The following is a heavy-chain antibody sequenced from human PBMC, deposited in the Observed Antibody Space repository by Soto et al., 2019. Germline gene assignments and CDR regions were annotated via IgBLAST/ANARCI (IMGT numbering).Heavy chain of an antibody. J-gene: IGHJ4*02. D-gene: IGHD4-17*01. Sequence: EVQLVESGGGLVQPGGSLRLSCAASGFTFGSYWMHWVRQVPGKGPVWVSHINNDGSNTRYADPVKGRFTISRDNAKNMLYLQMNSLRAEDTAVYYCARVYGGNSCFHFWGQGTLVTVSS. CDR3: ARVYGGNSCFHF. V-gene: IGHV3-74*01. CDR2: INNDGSNT. CDR1: GFTFGSYW.